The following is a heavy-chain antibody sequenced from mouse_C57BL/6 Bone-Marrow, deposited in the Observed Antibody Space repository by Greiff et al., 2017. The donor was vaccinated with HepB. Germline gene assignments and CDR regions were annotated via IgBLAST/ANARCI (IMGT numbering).Heavy chain of an antibody. V-gene: IGHV1-64*01. J-gene: IGHJ2*01. CDR2: IHPNSGST. Sequence: QVQLKQPGAELVKPGASVKLSCKASGYTFTSYWMHWVKQRPGQGLEWIGMIHPNSGSTNYNEKFKSKATLTVDKSSSTAYMQRSSLSSEDSAVYYCARNPVLLSYYFDYWGQGTTLTVSS. CDR3: ARNPVLLSYYFDY. CDR1: GYTFTSYW. D-gene: IGHD2-1*01.